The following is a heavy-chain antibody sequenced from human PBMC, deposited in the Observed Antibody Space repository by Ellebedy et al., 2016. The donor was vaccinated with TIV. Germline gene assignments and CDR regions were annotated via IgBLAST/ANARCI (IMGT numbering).Heavy chain of an antibody. CDR1: GYTFTGYY. J-gene: IGHJ5*02. D-gene: IGHD2-15*01. CDR3: ARGGAVTGYCSGGSCYNNWFDP. V-gene: IGHV1-2*04. Sequence: AASVKVSCKASGYTFTGYYMHWARQAPGQGLEWMGWINPNSGGTNYAQKFQGWVTMTRDTSISTAYMELSRLRSDDTAVYYCARGGAVTGYCSGGSCYNNWFDPWGQGTLVTVSS. CDR2: INPNSGGT.